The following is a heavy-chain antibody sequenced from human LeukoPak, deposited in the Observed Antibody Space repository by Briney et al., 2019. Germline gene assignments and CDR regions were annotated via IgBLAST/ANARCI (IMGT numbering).Heavy chain of an antibody. CDR3: GIYCSGGRCYRPWFDP. D-gene: IGHD2-15*01. CDR1: GGTISSYA. V-gene: IGHV1-69*05. CDR2: IIPIFGTA. J-gene: IGHJ5*02. Sequence: VASVKVSCKPSGGTISSYAISWGRQAPGQGVEWMGGIIPIFGTANYAQKFQGRVTITTDESTSTAYMELSSLRSEDTVVYYCGIYCSGGRCYRPWFDPWGQGTLVTVSS.